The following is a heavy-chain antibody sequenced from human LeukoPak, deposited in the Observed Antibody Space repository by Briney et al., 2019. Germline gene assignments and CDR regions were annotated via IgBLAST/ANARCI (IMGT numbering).Heavy chain of an antibody. CDR1: GGTFSIYA. Sequence: ASVKVSCKTSGGTFSIYAISWVRQAPGQGLEWMGGIIPIFDTPNYAQKFQGRVTVTADESTSTAYMELSSLTSEDTAVYYCAVGGYSGSYRGPFDYWGQGTLVTVSS. D-gene: IGHD1-26*01. J-gene: IGHJ4*02. V-gene: IGHV1-69*01. CDR3: AVGGYSGSYRGPFDY. CDR2: IIPIFDTP.